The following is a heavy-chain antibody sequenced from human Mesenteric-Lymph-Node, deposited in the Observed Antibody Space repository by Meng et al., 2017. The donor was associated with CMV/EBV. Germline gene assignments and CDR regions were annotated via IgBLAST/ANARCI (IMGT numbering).Heavy chain of an antibody. CDR2: IYPGDSDT. CDR3: ARALGYCTSTSCYLDY. V-gene: IGHV5-51*01. CDR1: GYSFTSDW. D-gene: IGHD2-2*01. J-gene: IGHJ4*02. Sequence: SGYSFTSDWIGWVRQMPGKGLEWMGIIYPGDSDTRYSPSFQGQVTISADKSISTAYLQWSSLKASDTAMYYCARALGYCTSTSCYLDYWGQGILVTVSS.